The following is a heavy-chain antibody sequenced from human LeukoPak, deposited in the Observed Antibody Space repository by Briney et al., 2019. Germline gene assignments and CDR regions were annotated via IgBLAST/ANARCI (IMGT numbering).Heavy chain of an antibody. Sequence: PSETLSLTCAVYGGSFSGYYWSWIRQPPGKGLEWIGEINHSGSTNYNPSLKSRVTISVDTSKNQFSLKLSSVTAADTAVYYCARWGYCRAFDIWGQGTMVTVSS. V-gene: IGHV4-34*01. CDR2: INHSGST. CDR3: ARWGYCRAFDI. J-gene: IGHJ3*02. D-gene: IGHD1-26*01. CDR1: GGSFSGYY.